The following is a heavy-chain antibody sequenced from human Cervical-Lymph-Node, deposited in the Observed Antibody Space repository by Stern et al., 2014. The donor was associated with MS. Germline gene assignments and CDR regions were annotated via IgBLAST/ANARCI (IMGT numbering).Heavy chain of an antibody. V-gene: IGHV1-2*02. D-gene: IGHD2-21*02. CDR2: INPNSGGT. Sequence: QVQLVQSGAEVKKPGASVKVSCKASGYTFTAYYMHWVRQAPGQGLEWVGWINPNSGGTKYAQKFQGRVTMTRDTPISTAYMELSRLRSDDTAVYYCTREALEVTVRMEFDYWGQGSLVSVSS. CDR3: TREALEVTVRMEFDY. J-gene: IGHJ4*02. CDR1: GYTFTAYY.